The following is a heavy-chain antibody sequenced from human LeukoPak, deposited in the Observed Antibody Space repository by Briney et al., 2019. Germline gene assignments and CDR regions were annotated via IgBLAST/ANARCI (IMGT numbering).Heavy chain of an antibody. CDR1: GFTFGDYA. V-gene: IGHV3-66*01. D-gene: IGHD4/OR15-4a*01. CDR3: ARGGAYYFDY. Sequence: GGSLRLSCTASGFTFGDYAMSWFRQAPGKGLEWVSVIYSGGSTYYADSVKGRFTISRDNSKNTLYLQMNSLRAEDTAVYYCARGGAYYFDYWGQGTLVTVSS. J-gene: IGHJ4*02. CDR2: IYSGGST.